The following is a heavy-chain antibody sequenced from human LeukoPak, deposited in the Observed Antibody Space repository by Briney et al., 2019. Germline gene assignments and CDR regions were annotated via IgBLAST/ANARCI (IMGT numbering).Heavy chain of an antibody. CDR1: GFTFSSYW. V-gene: IGHV3-21*01. CDR3: ARVGYDFWTPQRWDFDY. Sequence: GGSLRLSRAASGFTFSSYWMTWVRQGPGKGLEWVSSISSSSSYIYYADSVKGRFTISRDNAKNSLYLQMNSLRAEDTAVYYCARVGYDFWTPQRWDFDYWGQGTLVTVSS. J-gene: IGHJ4*02. D-gene: IGHD3-3*01. CDR2: ISSSSSYI.